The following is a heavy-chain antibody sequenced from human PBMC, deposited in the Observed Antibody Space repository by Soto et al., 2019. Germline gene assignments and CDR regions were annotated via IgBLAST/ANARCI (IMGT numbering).Heavy chain of an antibody. V-gene: IGHV3-33*01. Sequence: QVQLVESGGGVVQPGRSLRLSCAASGFTFSSYGMHWVRQAPGKGLEWVAVIWYDGSNKYYADSVKGRFTISRDNSKNTLYLQMNSLRAEDTAVYYCARDRRSGSYLGLDFDYWGQGTLVTVSS. J-gene: IGHJ4*02. CDR2: IWYDGSNK. CDR1: GFTFSSYG. CDR3: ARDRRSGSYLGLDFDY. D-gene: IGHD1-26*01.